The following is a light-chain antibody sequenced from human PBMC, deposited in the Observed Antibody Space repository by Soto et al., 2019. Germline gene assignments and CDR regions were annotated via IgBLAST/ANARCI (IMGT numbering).Light chain of an antibody. V-gene: IGKV1-33*01. CDR2: DAS. CDR1: QDISNY. J-gene: IGKJ2*01. CDR3: EQYDTLPNT. Sequence: DIQMTQSPSSLSASVGDRVTITCQASQDISNYLNWYQQKPGKAPKLLLYDASNLETGVPSRFSGSGSGTDFTFTINSLQPEDIATYYCEQYDTLPNTFGQGTKLEL.